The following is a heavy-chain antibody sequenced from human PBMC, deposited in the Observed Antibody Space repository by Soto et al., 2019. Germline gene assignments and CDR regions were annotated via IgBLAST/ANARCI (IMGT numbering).Heavy chain of an antibody. Sequence: PSETLCRTCSVCRGSISSGGYYWCWIRQPHGKGLEWIGYIYHRGSTYYHPSRKSRVTISVDRSKNQSSMKLSSVTAADTAVYYCARGGPCSSTRCYRLDTWFDPWGQGTLVTVSS. V-gene: IGHV4-30-2*01. CDR1: RGSISSGGYY. CDR3: ARGGPCSSTRCYRLDTWFDP. CDR2: IYHRGST. J-gene: IGHJ5*02. D-gene: IGHD2-2*01.